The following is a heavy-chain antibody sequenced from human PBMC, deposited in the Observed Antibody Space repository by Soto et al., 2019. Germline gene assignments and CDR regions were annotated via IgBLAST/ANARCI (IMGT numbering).Heavy chain of an antibody. J-gene: IGHJ4*02. CDR1: GGSISSGGYY. Sequence: QVQLQESGPGLVKPSQTLSLTCTVSGGSISSGGYYWSWIRQHPGKGLEWIGYIFYSGSTYYNPSLKXXVXRXADTSKNQFSLKLSSVTAADTAVYYCARAPGDYFDYWGQGTLVTVSS. CDR2: IFYSGST. CDR3: ARAPGDYFDY. V-gene: IGHV4-31*01.